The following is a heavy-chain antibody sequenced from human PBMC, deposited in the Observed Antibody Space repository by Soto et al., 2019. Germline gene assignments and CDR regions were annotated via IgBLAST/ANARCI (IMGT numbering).Heavy chain of an antibody. J-gene: IGHJ1*01. V-gene: IGHV4-59*08. D-gene: IGHD3-22*01. CDR3: ARLGGYYQAFEL. CDR1: GASINNYY. CDR2: IYFTGTT. Sequence: PSETLSLTCTVSGASINNYYLGWFRQSPGKGLEWIGYIYFTGTTSYHPSLKSRVTISLDTSRNQMSLQLNSVTAADTALYYCARLGGYYQAFELWGQGTLVTVSS.